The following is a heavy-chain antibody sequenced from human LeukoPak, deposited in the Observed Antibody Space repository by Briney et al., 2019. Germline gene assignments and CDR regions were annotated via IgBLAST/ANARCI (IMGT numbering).Heavy chain of an antibody. CDR3: ARDWAKYCSSTSCYALGFDP. D-gene: IGHD2-2*01. V-gene: IGHV1-2*02. CDR1: GYTFTGYY. Sequence: ASVTVSCKASGYTFTGYYMHWVRQAPGQGLEWMGWINPNSGGTNYAQKFQGRVTMTRDTSISTAYMELIRLRSEDTAVYYCARDWAKYCSSTSCYALGFDPWGQGTLVTVSS. CDR2: INPNSGGT. J-gene: IGHJ5*02.